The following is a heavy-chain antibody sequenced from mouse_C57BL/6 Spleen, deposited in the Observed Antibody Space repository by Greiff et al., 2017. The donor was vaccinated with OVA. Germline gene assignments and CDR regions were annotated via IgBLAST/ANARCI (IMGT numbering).Heavy chain of an antibody. Sequence: QVQLQQPGAELVKPGASVKLSCKASGYTFTSYWMQWVKQRPGQGLEWIGEIDPSDSYTNYNQKFKGKATLTVDTSSSTAYMQLSSLTSEDSAVYYCATPNLYFDYWGQGTTLTVSS. CDR2: IDPSDSYT. CDR3: ATPNLYFDY. D-gene: IGHD4-1*01. J-gene: IGHJ2*01. V-gene: IGHV1-50*01. CDR1: GYTFTSYW.